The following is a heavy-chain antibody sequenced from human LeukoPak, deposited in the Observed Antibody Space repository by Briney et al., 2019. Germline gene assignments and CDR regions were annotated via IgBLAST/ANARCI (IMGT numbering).Heavy chain of an antibody. CDR3: ARGTSGSYYYYMDV. J-gene: IGHJ6*03. CDR1: GGSISSYY. V-gene: IGHV4-59*12. CDR2: IYYSGST. Sequence: KPSETLSLTCTVSGGSISSYYWSWIRQPPGKGLEWIGYIYYSGSTYYNPSLKSRVTISVDTSKNQFSLKLSSVTAADTAVYYCARGTSGSYYYYMDVWGKGTTVTVSS. D-gene: IGHD1-26*01.